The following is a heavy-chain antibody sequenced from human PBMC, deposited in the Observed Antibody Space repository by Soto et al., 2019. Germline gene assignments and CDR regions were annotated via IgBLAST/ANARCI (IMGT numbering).Heavy chain of an antibody. CDR2: IYYSGST. CDR1: GGSISSYY. Sequence: SETLSLTCTVSGGSISSYYWSWIRQPPGKGLEWIGYIYYSGSTNYNPSLKSRVTISVDTSKNQFSLKLSSVTAADTAVYYCAGGTLGSKNPFDYWGQGTLVTVSS. D-gene: IGHD3-16*01. J-gene: IGHJ4*02. V-gene: IGHV4-59*01. CDR3: AGGTLGSKNPFDY.